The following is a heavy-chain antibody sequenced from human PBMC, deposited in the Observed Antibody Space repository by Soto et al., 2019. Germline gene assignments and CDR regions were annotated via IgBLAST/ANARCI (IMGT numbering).Heavy chain of an antibody. CDR2: ITASSSKT. J-gene: IGHJ4*02. CDR1: GFSLNRYA. Sequence: ELQLVESGGGSVQTGGSLRLSCVASGFSLNRYAMSWVRQAPGRGLEWVSGITASSSKTYYTDSVKGRFTISRDNSRNTVYLQMSSLTADDTAVYFCVKANIGMVISHFDLWGQGTLVTVSS. CDR3: VKANIGMVISHFDL. D-gene: IGHD3-3*01. V-gene: IGHV3-23*04.